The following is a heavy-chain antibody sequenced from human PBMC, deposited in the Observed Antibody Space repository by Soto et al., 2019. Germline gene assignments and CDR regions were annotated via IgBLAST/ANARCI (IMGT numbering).Heavy chain of an antibody. CDR2: SSGSGSST. Sequence: EVQLLESGGDWVQPGGSLRLSCAASRFAFRIYDMNWVRQAPGKGLEWVSGSSGSGSSTYYADSVKGRFTISRDNSKSMLFLQMHSLSAEDTAIYYCAKVRSSAGGYYGMDVWGQGTTVTVSS. V-gene: IGHV3-23*01. J-gene: IGHJ6*02. D-gene: IGHD2-15*01. CDR1: RFAFRIYD. CDR3: AKVRSSAGGYYGMDV.